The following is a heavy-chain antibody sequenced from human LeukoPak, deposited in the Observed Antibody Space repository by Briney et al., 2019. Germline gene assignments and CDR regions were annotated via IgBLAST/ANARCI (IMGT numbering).Heavy chain of an antibody. CDR1: GGSIYSSSDY. J-gene: IGHJ3*02. Sequence: PSETLSLTCTVAGGSIYSSSDYWGWIRQPPGKGLEWIGSIYYSGSTNYNPSLKSRVTISVDTSKNQFSLKLSSVTAADTAVYYCASSLINRDGPDAFDIWGQGTMVTVSS. D-gene: IGHD5-24*01. V-gene: IGHV4-39*07. CDR3: ASSLINRDGPDAFDI. CDR2: IYYSGST.